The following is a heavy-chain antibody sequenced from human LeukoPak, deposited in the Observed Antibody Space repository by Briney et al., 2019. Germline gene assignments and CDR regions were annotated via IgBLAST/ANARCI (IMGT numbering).Heavy chain of an antibody. CDR2: IIPIFGTA. J-gene: IGHJ4*02. CDR3: AGEGDGYQYYFDY. V-gene: IGHV1-69*13. CDR1: GYTFTDYY. D-gene: IGHD5-24*01. Sequence: SVKVSCKVSGYTFTDYYMHWVQQAPGQGLEWMGRIIPIFGTANYAQKFQGRVTITADESTSTAYMELSSLRSEDTAVYYCAGEGDGYQYYFDYWGQGTLVTVSS.